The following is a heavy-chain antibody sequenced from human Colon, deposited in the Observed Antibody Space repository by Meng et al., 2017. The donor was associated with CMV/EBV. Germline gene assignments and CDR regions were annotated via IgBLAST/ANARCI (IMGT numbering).Heavy chain of an antibody. V-gene: IGHV3-73*01. CDR1: GFPFSSYS. D-gene: IGHD1-26*01. J-gene: IGHJ6*02. CDR2: IRNKANSYAA. CDR3: TRQTWWELLSSDYYYGMDV. Sequence: GSLRLSCAASGFPFSSYSMSWVRQASGKGLEWVGRIRNKANSYAAAYAASVKGRFTISRDDSKNTAYLQMNNLKTEDTAVYYCTRQTWWELLSSDYYYGMDVWGQGTTVTVSS.